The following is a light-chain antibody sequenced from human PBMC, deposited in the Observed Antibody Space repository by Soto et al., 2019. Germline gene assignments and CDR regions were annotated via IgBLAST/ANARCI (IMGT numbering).Light chain of an antibody. CDR1: SSDIGAYNS. CDR2: EGT. Sequence: QSALTQPPSASGSPGQSVTISCTGTSSDIGAYNSVFWYQQHPGKVPRLLIYEGTKRPSGVPDRFSGSKSGNTASLTVSGLLSEDEADYYCASYAGSNIYVFGSGTKVTVL. J-gene: IGLJ1*01. CDR3: ASYAGSNIYV. V-gene: IGLV2-8*01.